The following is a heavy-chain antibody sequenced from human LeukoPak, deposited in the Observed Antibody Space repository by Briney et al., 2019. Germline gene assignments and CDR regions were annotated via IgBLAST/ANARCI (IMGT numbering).Heavy chain of an antibody. Sequence: GGSLRLSCAASGFTFSSYAMGWVRQAPGKGLEWVSGILDSGYSTYYANSVKGRFTISRDNSNNTLYLQMNSLRAEDTAVYYCAKLGGHPLHNYYVGVWGKGTTVAVSS. D-gene: IGHD3-16*01. CDR1: GFTFSSYA. CDR2: ILDSGYST. J-gene: IGHJ6*03. V-gene: IGHV3-23*01. CDR3: AKLGGHPLHNYYVGV.